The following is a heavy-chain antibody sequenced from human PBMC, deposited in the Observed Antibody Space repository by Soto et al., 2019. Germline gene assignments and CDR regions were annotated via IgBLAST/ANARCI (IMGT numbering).Heavy chain of an antibody. CDR2: INPSGGST. Sequence: ASVKVSCKASGYTFTSYYMHWVRQAPGQGLEWMGIINPSGGSTSYAQKFQGRVTMTRDTSTSTAYMELSSLRSEDTAVYYCARIAVAGDFDYWGQGTLVTVSS. D-gene: IGHD6-19*01. CDR1: GYTFTSYY. CDR3: ARIAVAGDFDY. V-gene: IGHV1-46*01. J-gene: IGHJ4*02.